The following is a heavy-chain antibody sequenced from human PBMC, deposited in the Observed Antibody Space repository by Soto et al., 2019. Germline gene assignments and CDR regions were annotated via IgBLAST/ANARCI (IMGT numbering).Heavy chain of an antibody. CDR1: GFTFSSYG. J-gene: IGHJ4*02. V-gene: IGHV3-33*01. Sequence: QVQLVESGGGVVQPGRSLRLSCAASGFTFSSYGMHWVRQAPGKGLEWVAVIWYDGSNKYYADSVKGRFTISRDNSKNTLYRQMNSLRAEDTGVYYCAIEGVAAAGSFDYWGQGTLVTVSS. D-gene: IGHD6-13*01. CDR3: AIEGVAAAGSFDY. CDR2: IWYDGSNK.